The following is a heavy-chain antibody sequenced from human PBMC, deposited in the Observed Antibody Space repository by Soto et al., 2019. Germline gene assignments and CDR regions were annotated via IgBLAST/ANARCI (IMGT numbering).Heavy chain of an antibody. V-gene: IGHV3-23*01. D-gene: IGHD1-26*01. CDR1: GFTFSSYA. CDR3: AKDLWYSGSYRRIY. Sequence: GGSLRLSCAASGFTFSSYAMSWVRQAPGKGLEWVSAISGSGGSTYYADSVKGRFTISRDNSKNTLYLQMNSLRAEDTAVYYCAKDLWYSGSYRRIYWVQGTMVTVSS. J-gene: IGHJ4*02. CDR2: ISGSGGST.